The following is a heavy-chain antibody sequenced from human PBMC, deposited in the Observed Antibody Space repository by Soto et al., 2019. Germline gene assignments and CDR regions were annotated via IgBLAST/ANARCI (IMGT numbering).Heavy chain of an antibody. CDR3: ARERSAAGTGWFDP. V-gene: IGHV1-8*01. CDR2: MNPNSGNT. CDR1: GYTFTSYD. Sequence: GASVKVSCKASGYTFTSYDINWVRQATGQGLEWMGWMNPNSGNTGYAQKFQGRVTMTRNTSISTAYMELSSLRSEDTAVYHCARERSAAGTGWFDPWGQGTLVTVSS. D-gene: IGHD6-13*01. J-gene: IGHJ5*02.